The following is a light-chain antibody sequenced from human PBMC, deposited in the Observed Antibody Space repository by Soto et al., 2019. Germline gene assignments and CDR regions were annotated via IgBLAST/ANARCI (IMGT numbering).Light chain of an antibody. CDR2: GAS. CDR3: QQYGSSPLT. CDR1: QSVSGSY. Sequence: EIVLTQSPGTLSLSPGERATLSCRASQSVSGSYLVWYQQKPGQAPRLLIYGASSRATGIPDRFSGSGSGTDFTLTISRLEPEDFAVYYCQQYGSSPLTFGRGTKVEIK. V-gene: IGKV3-20*01. J-gene: IGKJ4*01.